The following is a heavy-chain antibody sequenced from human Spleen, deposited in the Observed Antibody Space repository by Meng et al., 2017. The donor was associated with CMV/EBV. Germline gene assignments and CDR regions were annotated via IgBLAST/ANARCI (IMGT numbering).Heavy chain of an antibody. Sequence: GESLKISCAASGFTFSGSAMHWVRQASGKGLEWVGRIRSKANSYATAYAASVKGRFTISRDDSKNTAYLQMNSLKTEDTAVYYCTRPIEDCYYYYGMDVWGQGTTVTVSS. D-gene: IGHD2-21*02. CDR2: IRSKANSYAT. V-gene: IGHV3-73*01. J-gene: IGHJ6*02. CDR1: GFTFSGSA. CDR3: TRPIEDCYYYYGMDV.